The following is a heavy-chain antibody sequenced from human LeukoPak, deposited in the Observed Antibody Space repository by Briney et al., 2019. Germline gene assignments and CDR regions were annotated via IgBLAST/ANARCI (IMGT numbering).Heavy chain of an antibody. D-gene: IGHD1-26*01. V-gene: IGHV3-53*05. CDR1: GFTASNNY. Sequence: PGGSLRLSCAASGFTASNNYMSWVRQAPGKGLEWVSVIYAGGSTYYPDSVKGRFTISRDNSKNTLYLQMDSLRSEDTAVYYCATNGYSGTYNRYFDSWGQGTLVTVSS. J-gene: IGHJ4*02. CDR3: ATNGYSGTYNRYFDS. CDR2: IYAGGST.